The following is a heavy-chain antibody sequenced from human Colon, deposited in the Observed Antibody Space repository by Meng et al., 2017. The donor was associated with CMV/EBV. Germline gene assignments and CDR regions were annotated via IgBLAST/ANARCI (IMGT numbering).Heavy chain of an antibody. CDR3: AADIPQPPSQIDF. J-gene: IGHJ4*02. V-gene: IGHV3-15*01. D-gene: IGHD5-18*01. CDR2: VRSEVDGGTT. CDR1: GFTFSYYA. Sequence: GESLKISCPGSGFTFSYYAMSWVRQVPGKGLEWVGRVRSEVDGGTTDYAAPVKGRFSISRDDLRDTVYLQMNSLKTEDTAVYYCAADIPQPPSQIDFWGQGTLVTVSS.